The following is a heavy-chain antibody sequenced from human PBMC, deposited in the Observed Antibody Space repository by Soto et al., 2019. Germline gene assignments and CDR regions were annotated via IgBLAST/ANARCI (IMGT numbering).Heavy chain of an antibody. CDR2: VFTTGTT. V-gene: IGHV4-4*07. J-gene: IGHJ5*02. CDR1: GGSINNYY. CDR3: ARDFNSIFDDFADMRWNFDP. D-gene: IGHD3-3*01. Sequence: SETLSLTCSVTGGSINNYYWSWVRQSAGKGLEWIGRVFTTGTTDYNPSLKGRVTISVDTSKNQFSLSLRSVTAADTAIYYGARDFNSIFDDFADMRWNFDPWGQGTLVTVSS.